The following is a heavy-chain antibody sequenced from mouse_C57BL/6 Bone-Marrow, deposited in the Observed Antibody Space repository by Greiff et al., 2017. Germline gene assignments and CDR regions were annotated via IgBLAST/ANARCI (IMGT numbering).Heavy chain of an antibody. J-gene: IGHJ2*01. CDR3: ARAGPRSRRFDY. V-gene: IGHV1-55*01. CDR1: GYTFTSYW. Sequence: QVQLQQPGAELVKPGASVKMSCKASGYTFTSYWITWVKQRPGQGLEWIGDIYPTSGRTNYNEKFKSKAILTVDTSSNTAYMQLSSLTSEDSAVFYCARAGPRSRRFDYWGQGTTLTVSS. CDR2: IYPTSGRT.